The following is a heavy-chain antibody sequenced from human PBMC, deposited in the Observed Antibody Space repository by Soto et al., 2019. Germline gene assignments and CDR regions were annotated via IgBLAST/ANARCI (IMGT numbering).Heavy chain of an antibody. CDR2: VNAGNGDT. J-gene: IGHJ3*02. V-gene: IGHV1-3*01. CDR1: GYTFSTYT. CDR3: ARASSHHDGFDM. Sequence: QVQLVQSGAEVKKPGASVKVSCKASGYTFSTYTMHWVRQAPGQRFEWMGWVNAGNGDTSYSQKFQGRVTITRDTFATTGYMELSSLTSEDTAVYYCARASSHHDGFDMWGQGTKVTVSS.